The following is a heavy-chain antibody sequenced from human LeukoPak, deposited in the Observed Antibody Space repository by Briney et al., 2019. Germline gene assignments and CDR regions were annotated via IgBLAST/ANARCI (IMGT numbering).Heavy chain of an antibody. CDR3: PRGCCTNGVCYTDYYYYYMDV. Sequence: GGSLRLSCAASGFTFDDYGMSWVRQAPGKGLESVSGISWNGGSTGYADSVKGRFTISRDNAKNSLYLQMNSLRAEDTVLYYCPRGCCTNGVCYTDYYYYYMDVWGKGTTVTVSS. CDR1: GFTFDDYG. CDR2: ISWNGGST. D-gene: IGHD2-8*01. V-gene: IGHV3-20*04. J-gene: IGHJ6*03.